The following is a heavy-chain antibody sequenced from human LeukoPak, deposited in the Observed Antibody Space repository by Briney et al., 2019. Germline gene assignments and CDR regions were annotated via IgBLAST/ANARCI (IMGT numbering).Heavy chain of an antibody. V-gene: IGHV3-21*01. Sequence: GGSLRLSCAASGFTFSSYSMNWVRQAPGKGLEWVSSISSSSSYIYYADSVKGRFTISRDNAKNSLYLQMNSLRAEDTAVYYCARDRYCSSTSCYLGDYFDYWGQGTLVTVSS. D-gene: IGHD2-2*01. CDR1: GFTFSSYS. CDR2: ISSSSSYI. J-gene: IGHJ4*02. CDR3: ARDRYCSSTSCYLGDYFDY.